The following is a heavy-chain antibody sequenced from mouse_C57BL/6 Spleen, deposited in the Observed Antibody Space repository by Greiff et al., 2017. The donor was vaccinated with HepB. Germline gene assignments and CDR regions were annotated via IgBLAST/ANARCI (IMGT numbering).Heavy chain of an antibody. D-gene: IGHD2-5*01. J-gene: IGHJ2*01. CDR2: ISDGGSYT. Sequence: EVQRVQSGAGLVKPGGSLKLSCAASGFTFSSYAMYWVRQTPEKGLEWVATISDGGSYTYYPDNVKGRFTISRDNAKNNRYLQMSHLKSEDTAMYYCARDYSKRFDYWGQGTTLTVSS. CDR3: ARDYSKRFDY. V-gene: IGHV5-4*01. CDR1: GFTFSSYA.